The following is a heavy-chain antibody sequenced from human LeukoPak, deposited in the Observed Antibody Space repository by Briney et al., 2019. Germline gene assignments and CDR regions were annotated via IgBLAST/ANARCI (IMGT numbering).Heavy chain of an antibody. Sequence: PGGSLRLSCAASGFTFSSYAMSWVRQAPGKGLEWVSSISASGVMTYYADSVKGRFTVSRDNSKNSLYLRMSSLTAADTAVYYCAKDRSIGTCYTFDHWGQGTLVTVSS. D-gene: IGHD1-26*01. J-gene: IGHJ4*02. V-gene: IGHV3-23*01. CDR3: AKDRSIGTCYTFDH. CDR2: ISASGVMT. CDR1: GFTFSSYA.